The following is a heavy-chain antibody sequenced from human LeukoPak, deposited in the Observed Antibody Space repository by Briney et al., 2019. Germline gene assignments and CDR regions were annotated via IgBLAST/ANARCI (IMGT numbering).Heavy chain of an antibody. Sequence: PSETLPLTCTVSGGSISSYYWSWIRQPPGKGLEWIGYIYYSGSTNYNPSLKSRVTISVDTSKNQFSLKLSSVTAADTAVYYCARTMGHGSSWYYGMDVWGQGTTVTVSS. D-gene: IGHD6-13*01. CDR1: GGSISSYY. J-gene: IGHJ6*02. V-gene: IGHV4-59*01. CDR2: IYYSGST. CDR3: ARTMGHGSSWYYGMDV.